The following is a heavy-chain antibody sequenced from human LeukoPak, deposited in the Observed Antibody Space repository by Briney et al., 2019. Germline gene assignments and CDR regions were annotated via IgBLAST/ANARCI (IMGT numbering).Heavy chain of an antibody. Sequence: GGSLRLSCAASGFTFSSYTMRWVRQAPGKGLEWVSSISSSSSYIYYADSVKGRFTISRDNAKNSLFLQMNSLRAEDTAVYFCARATWDPNYYYYMDVWGKGTTVTISS. J-gene: IGHJ6*03. CDR2: ISSSSSYI. CDR3: ARATWDPNYYYYMDV. CDR1: GFTFSSYT. D-gene: IGHD1-26*01. V-gene: IGHV3-21*01.